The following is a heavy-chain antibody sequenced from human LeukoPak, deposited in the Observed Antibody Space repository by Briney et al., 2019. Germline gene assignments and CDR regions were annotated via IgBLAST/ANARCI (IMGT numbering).Heavy chain of an antibody. CDR1: GGSISSGGYS. CDR3: ARGGVRGVLN. J-gene: IGHJ4*02. D-gene: IGHD3-10*01. Sequence: SQTLSLTCAVSGGSISSGGYSWSWIRQPPGKGLEWIGYIYHSGSTYYNPSLKGRVTISVDRSKNQFSLKLSSVTAADTAVYYCARGGVRGVLNWGQGTLVTVSS. V-gene: IGHV4-30-2*01. CDR2: IYHSGST.